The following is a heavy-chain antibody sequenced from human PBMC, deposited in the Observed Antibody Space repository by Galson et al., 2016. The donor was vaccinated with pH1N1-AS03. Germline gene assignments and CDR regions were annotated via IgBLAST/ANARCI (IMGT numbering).Heavy chain of an antibody. CDR1: GFTVSRNY. Sequence: SLRLSCAATGFTVSRNYMSWVRQAPGKGLEWVSVIYSGGNTCYADSVKGRFTISRHISKNILYLQMNRLRGEDTAVYYCARAGYSSNWWVFDYWGQGTVVTVSS. CDR3: ARAGYSSNWWVFDY. CDR2: IYSGGNT. V-gene: IGHV3-53*04. D-gene: IGHD6-13*01. J-gene: IGHJ4*02.